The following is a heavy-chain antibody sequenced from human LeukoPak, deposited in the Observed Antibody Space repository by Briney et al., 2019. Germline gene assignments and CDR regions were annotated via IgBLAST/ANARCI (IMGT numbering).Heavy chain of an antibody. CDR3: ARGRFLEWFAY. CDR1: GGTFSSYA. V-gene: IGHV1-18*01. J-gene: IGHJ4*02. Sequence: ASVKVSCKASGGTFSSYAISWVRQAPGQGLEWMGWISAYNGNTNYAQKLQGRVTMTTDTSTSTAYMELRSLRSDDTAVYYCARGRFLEWFAYWGQGTLVTVSS. CDR2: ISAYNGNT. D-gene: IGHD3-3*01.